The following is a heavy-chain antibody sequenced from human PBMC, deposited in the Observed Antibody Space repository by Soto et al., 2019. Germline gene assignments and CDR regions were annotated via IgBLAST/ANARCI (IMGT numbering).Heavy chain of an antibody. CDR2: ISYSGST. Sequence: SETLSLTCTVSGGSVSSGSYYWSWIRQPPGKGLEWIGYISYSGSTNYNPSLKSRVTISVDTSKNQFSLKLSSVTAADTAVYYCARDRHYYDSSGYPQGRAFDIWGQGTMVTVSS. CDR3: ARDRHYYDSSGYPQGRAFDI. CDR1: GGSVSSGSYY. D-gene: IGHD3-22*01. V-gene: IGHV4-61*01. J-gene: IGHJ3*02.